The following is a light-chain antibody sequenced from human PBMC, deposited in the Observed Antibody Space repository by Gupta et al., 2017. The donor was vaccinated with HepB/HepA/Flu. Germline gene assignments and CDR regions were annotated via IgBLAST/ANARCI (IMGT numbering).Light chain of an antibody. CDR1: QSVSSSY. J-gene: IGKJ2*01. CDR2: GAS. CDR3: QQYGSSPYT. Sequence: IVVKQSPGTLSLSPGERATLSCRASQSVSSSYLAWYQQKPGQAPRLLIYGASSRATGIPDRFSGSGSGTDFTLTISRLEPEDFAVYYCQQYGSSPYTFGQGTKLEIK. V-gene: IGKV3-20*01.